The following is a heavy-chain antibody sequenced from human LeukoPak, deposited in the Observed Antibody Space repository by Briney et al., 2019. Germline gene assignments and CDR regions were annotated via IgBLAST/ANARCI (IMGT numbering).Heavy chain of an antibody. J-gene: IGHJ2*01. D-gene: IGHD3-22*01. CDR2: IYYSGST. Sequence: SETLSLTCTVSGGSISSYYRSWIRQPPGKGLEWIGYIYYSGSTNYNPSLKSRVTISVDTSKNQFSLKLSSVTAADTAVYYCAREVTDDSSGYYDWYFDLWGRGTLVTVSS. CDR1: GGSISSYY. V-gene: IGHV4-59*01. CDR3: AREVTDDSSGYYDWYFDL.